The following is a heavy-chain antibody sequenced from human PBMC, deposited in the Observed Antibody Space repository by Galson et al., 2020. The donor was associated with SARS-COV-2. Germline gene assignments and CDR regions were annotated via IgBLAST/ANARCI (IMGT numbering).Heavy chain of an antibody. D-gene: IGHD1-1*01. CDR1: GFTFSSYS. CDR2: LAFAGTE. CDR3: AKASNPHIPGDS. V-gene: IGHV3-30*18. J-gene: IGHJ4*02. Sequence: GGSLRLSCAASGFTFSSYSIHWVRQAPGKGLEWVAILAFAGTEYYADSVGGRFTISRDNSKNTVFLYMTGLRVEDTAVYYCAKASNPHIPGDSWGRGTLVTVSS.